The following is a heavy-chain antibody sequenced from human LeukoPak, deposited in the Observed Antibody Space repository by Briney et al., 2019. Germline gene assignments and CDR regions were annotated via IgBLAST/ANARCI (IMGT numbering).Heavy chain of an antibody. Sequence: GSLRLSCAASGFTFSSYGMHWVRQAPGKGLEWVAVISYDGSNKYYADSVKGRFTISRDNSKNTLYLQMNSLRAEDTAVYYCAKRPPIAAAGTPYYYYGMDVWGQGTTVTVSS. D-gene: IGHD6-13*01. CDR1: GFTFSSYG. J-gene: IGHJ6*02. V-gene: IGHV3-30*18. CDR3: AKRPPIAAAGTPYYYYGMDV. CDR2: ISYDGSNK.